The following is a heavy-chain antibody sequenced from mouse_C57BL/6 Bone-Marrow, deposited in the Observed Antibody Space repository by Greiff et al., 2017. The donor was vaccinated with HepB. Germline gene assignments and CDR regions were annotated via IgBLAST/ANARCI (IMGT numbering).Heavy chain of an antibody. CDR2: IYPRDGST. Sequence: VKLMESDAELVKPGASVKISCKVSGYTFTDHTIHWMKQRPEQGLEWIGYIYPRDGSTKYNEKFKGKATLSADKSSSTAYMQLNSLTSEDSAVYFCARARGYNYAMDYWGQGTSVTVSS. CDR1: GYTFTDHT. D-gene: IGHD2-2*01. V-gene: IGHV1-78*01. CDR3: ARARGYNYAMDY. J-gene: IGHJ4*01.